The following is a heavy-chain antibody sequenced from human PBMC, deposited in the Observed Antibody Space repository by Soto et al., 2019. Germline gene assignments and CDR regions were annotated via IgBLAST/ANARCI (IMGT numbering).Heavy chain of an antibody. J-gene: IGHJ3*02. CDR2: IIPIFGTA. CDR1: GGTFSSYA. Sequence: GASVKVSCKASGGTFSSYAISWVRQAPGQGLEWMGGIIPIFGTANYAQKFQGRVTITADESTSTAYMELSSLRSEDTAVYYCARALRGLRLGELSLLARDAFDIWGQGTMVTVSS. V-gene: IGHV1-69*13. CDR3: ARALRGLRLGELSLLARDAFDI. D-gene: IGHD3-16*02.